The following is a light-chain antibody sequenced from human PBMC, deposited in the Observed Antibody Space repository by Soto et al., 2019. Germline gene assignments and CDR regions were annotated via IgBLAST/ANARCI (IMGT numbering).Light chain of an antibody. CDR3: QSYDSTLSGAVI. Sequence: QSVLTQPPSVSGAPGQRVTISCTGSSSNIGASYDVLWYQQLPGTAPKLLIFDNNNRPSGVPDQFSGSKSGTSASLAITGLQAEDEADYYCQSYDSTLSGAVIFGGGTKLTVL. V-gene: IGLV1-40*01. CDR1: SSNIGASYD. J-gene: IGLJ2*01. CDR2: DNN.